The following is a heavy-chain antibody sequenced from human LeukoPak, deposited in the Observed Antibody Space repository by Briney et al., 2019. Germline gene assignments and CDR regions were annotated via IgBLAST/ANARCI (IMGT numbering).Heavy chain of an antibody. Sequence: GRSLRLSCAASGFTFSSYGMHWVRQAPGKGLEWVAVISYDGSNKYYADSVKGRFTISRDNSKNTLYLQMNSLRAEDTAVYYCAKGGVIANVWGQGTTVTVSS. CDR2: ISYDGSNK. CDR1: GFTFSSYG. V-gene: IGHV3-30*18. J-gene: IGHJ6*02. D-gene: IGHD3-10*01. CDR3: AKGGVIANV.